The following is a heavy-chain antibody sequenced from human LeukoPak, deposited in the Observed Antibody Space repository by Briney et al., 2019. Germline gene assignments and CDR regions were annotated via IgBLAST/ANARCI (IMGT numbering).Heavy chain of an antibody. Sequence: GGSLRLSCAASGFTLSSYWMHWVRQAPGKGLVWVSRVKGDGRFTTYADSVKGRFTISRDTAKNTLYLQMNSLRAEDTAVYYCARVHVGTDMVDVDYWGQGTLVTVSS. J-gene: IGHJ4*02. V-gene: IGHV3-74*01. CDR2: VKGDGRFT. CDR3: ARVHVGTDMVDVDY. CDR1: GFTLSSYW. D-gene: IGHD5-18*01.